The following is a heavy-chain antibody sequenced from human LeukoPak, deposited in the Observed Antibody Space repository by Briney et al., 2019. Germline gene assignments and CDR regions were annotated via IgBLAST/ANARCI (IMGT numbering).Heavy chain of an antibody. Sequence: GGSLRLSCAASGFTFDDYAMHWVRQAPGKGLEWVSGISWNSGSIGYADSVKGRFTISRDNAKNSLYLQMNSLRAEDTALYYCAKVFYDSSGYYLDYWGQGTLVTVSS. J-gene: IGHJ4*02. CDR1: GFTFDDYA. V-gene: IGHV3-9*01. CDR3: AKVFYDSSGYYLDY. CDR2: ISWNSGSI. D-gene: IGHD3-22*01.